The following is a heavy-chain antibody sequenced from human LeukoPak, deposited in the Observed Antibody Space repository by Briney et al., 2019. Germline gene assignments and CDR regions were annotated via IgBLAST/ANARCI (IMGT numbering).Heavy chain of an antibody. Sequence: GGSLRLSCAASGFTFSSYSMNWVRQAPGKGLEWDSSISSSSSYIYYADSVKGRFTISRDNAKNSLYLQMNSLRAEDTAVYYCARDASYYYGSGSYLDYWGQGTLVTVSS. J-gene: IGHJ4*02. V-gene: IGHV3-21*01. CDR1: GFTFSSYS. CDR3: ARDASYYYGSGSYLDY. CDR2: ISSSSSYI. D-gene: IGHD3-10*01.